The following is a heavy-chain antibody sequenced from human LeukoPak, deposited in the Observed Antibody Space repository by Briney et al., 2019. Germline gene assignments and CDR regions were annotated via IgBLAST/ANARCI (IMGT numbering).Heavy chain of an antibody. CDR1: GFTFSNYA. CDR2: ISGSDST. Sequence: GGSLRLSCAASGFTFSNYAMSWVRQAPGKGLEWVSGISGSDSTYYADSVKGRFTISRDNSKNTLYLQMNSLRAEDTAVYYCAKDAVAGHYSGFDYWGQGTLVTVSS. V-gene: IGHV3-23*01. D-gene: IGHD6-19*01. J-gene: IGHJ4*02. CDR3: AKDAVAGHYSGFDY.